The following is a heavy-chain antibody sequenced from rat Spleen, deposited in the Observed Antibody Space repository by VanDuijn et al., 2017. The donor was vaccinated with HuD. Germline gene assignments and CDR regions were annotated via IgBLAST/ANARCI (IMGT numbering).Heavy chain of an antibody. CDR1: GFTFSDYT. CDR3: ARHEGRVYYFDY. D-gene: IGHD1-11*01. V-gene: IGHV5-25*01. Sequence: EVQLVETGGGLVQPGRSLKLSCAASGFTFSDYTMAWVRQAPTKGLEWVASISPSGGSTYYRDSVKGRFTISRDNAKSTLYLQMDSLRSEDTATYYCARHEGRVYYFDYWGQGVMVTVSS. CDR2: ISPSGGST. J-gene: IGHJ2*01.